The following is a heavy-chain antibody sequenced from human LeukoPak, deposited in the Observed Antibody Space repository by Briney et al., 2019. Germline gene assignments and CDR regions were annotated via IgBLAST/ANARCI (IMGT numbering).Heavy chain of an antibody. CDR3: ARTTLRHSGWSPDAFDI. J-gene: IGHJ3*02. CDR2: IYTNGST. Sequence: PSETLSLTCSVSGGSISSYYWSWIRQPAGKGLEWIGRIYTNGSTNYNPSLKSRATMSVDTSKNQFSLKVSSVTAADTAVYYCARTTLRHSGWSPDAFDIWGQGTMVTVSS. CDR1: GGSISSYY. V-gene: IGHV4-4*07. D-gene: IGHD3-9*01.